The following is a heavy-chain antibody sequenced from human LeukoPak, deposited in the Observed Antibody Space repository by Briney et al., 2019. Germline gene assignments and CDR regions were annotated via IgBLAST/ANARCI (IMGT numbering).Heavy chain of an antibody. D-gene: IGHD3-3*01. CDR3: ARYYDFWSAPDY. V-gene: IGHV3-30*02. CDR2: IRYDGSNK. CDR1: GFTFSSYG. J-gene: IGHJ4*02. Sequence: GGSLRLSCAASGFTFSSYGMHWVRQAPGKGLEWVAFIRYDGSNKYYADSVKGRFTISRDNSKNTLYLQMNSLRAEDTAVYYCARYYDFWSAPDYWGQGTLVTVSS.